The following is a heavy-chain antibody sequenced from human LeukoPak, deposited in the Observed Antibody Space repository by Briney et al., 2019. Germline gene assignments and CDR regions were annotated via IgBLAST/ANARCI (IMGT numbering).Heavy chain of an antibody. D-gene: IGHD3-3*01. V-gene: IGHV3-21*01. CDR2: ISSSSSYI. CDR1: GFTFSSYS. CDR3: ARDYVLTYYDFWSGFDWFDP. Sequence: PGGSLRLSCAASGFTFSSYSMNWVRQAPGKGLEWVSSISSSSSYIYYADSVKGRFTISRDNAKNSLYLQMNSLRAEDTAVYYCARDYVLTYYDFWSGFDWFDPWGQGTLVTVSS. J-gene: IGHJ5*02.